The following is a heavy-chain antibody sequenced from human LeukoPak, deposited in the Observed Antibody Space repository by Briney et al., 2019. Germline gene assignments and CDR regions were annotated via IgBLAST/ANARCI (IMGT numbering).Heavy chain of an antibody. V-gene: IGHV1-69*13. CDR2: IIPIFGAA. CDR3: ARALGGYYGSGSYYNVNYYGMDV. Sequence: SVKVSCKASGGTFSSYAISWVRQAPGQGLEWVGGIIPIFGAANYAQKFQGRVTITADESTSTAYMELSSLRSEDTAVYYCARALGGYYGSGSYYNVNYYGMDVWGKGTTVTVSS. J-gene: IGHJ6*04. CDR1: GGTFSSYA. D-gene: IGHD3-10*01.